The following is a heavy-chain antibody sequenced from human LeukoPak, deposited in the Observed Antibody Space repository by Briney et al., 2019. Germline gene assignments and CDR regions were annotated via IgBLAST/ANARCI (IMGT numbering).Heavy chain of an antibody. CDR1: GGSISSYY. J-gene: IGHJ6*03. CDR2: IYYSGST. D-gene: IGHD6-6*01. Sequence: SETLSLTCTVSGGSISSYYWSWIRQPPGKGLEWIGYIYYSGSTNYNPSLKSRVTISVDASKNQFSLKLSSGTAADTAVYYCARGSSSSGLYYYYYMDVWGKGTTVTVSS. CDR3: ARGSSSSGLYYYYYMDV. V-gene: IGHV4-59*01.